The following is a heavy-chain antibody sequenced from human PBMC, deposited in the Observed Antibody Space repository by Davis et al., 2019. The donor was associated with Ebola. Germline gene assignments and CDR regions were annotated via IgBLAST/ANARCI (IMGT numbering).Heavy chain of an antibody. J-gene: IGHJ4*02. Sequence: ASVKVSCKASGYTFTRYYMHSVRQPPGQGLQWMGIINPSGGSTSYAQKFQGRVTMTRETSTSTVYMELSSLRSEDTAVYYCARDTRDGYNPNFDYWGQGTLVTVSS. CDR1: GYTFTRYY. D-gene: IGHD5-24*01. V-gene: IGHV1-46*01. CDR3: ARDTRDGYNPNFDY. CDR2: INPSGGST.